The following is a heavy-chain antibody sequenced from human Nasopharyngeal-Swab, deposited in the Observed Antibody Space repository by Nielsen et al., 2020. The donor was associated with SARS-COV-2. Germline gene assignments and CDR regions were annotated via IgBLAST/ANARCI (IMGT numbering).Heavy chain of an antibody. CDR2: MSYGGSNK. CDR1: GFTFSTYG. D-gene: IGHD1-26*01. J-gene: IGHJ6*03. V-gene: IGHV3-30*03. CDR3: ARIAGRGSIYYYYMDV. Sequence: GESLKISCAASGFTFSTYGMHWVRQAPGTGLEWVAVMSYGGSNKHYADSVKGRFTIPRDSSKSTLYLQMNSLRADDTAVYFCARIAGRGSIYYYYMDVWGTGTTVTVSS.